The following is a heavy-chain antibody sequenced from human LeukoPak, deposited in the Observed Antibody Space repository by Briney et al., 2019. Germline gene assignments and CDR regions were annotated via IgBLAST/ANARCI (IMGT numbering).Heavy chain of an antibody. CDR2: ISYSGT. CDR3: ARRSGSANFDY. V-gene: IGHV4-59*08. CDR1: GGSISSYY. D-gene: IGHD6-19*01. Sequence: SETLSLTCTVSGGSISSYYWTWIRQPPGKGLEWIGYISYSGTNYNPSLKSRVTISVDTSKNQFSLKLRSVTAADTAVYYCARRSGSANFDYWGQGTLVTVSS. J-gene: IGHJ4*02.